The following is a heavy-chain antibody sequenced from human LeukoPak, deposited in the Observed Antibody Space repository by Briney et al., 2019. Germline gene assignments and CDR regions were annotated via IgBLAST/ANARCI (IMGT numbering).Heavy chain of an antibody. CDR2: INHSGST. CDR3: ARYIGYSSSYRSRPFDY. J-gene: IGHJ4*02. CDR1: GGSFSGYS. Sequence: AETLSLTCAAYGGSFSGYSWSWIRQPPGKGLEWIGEINHSGSTNYNPSLKSRVTISVDTSKNQFSLKLSSVTAADTAVYYCARYIGYSSSYRSRPFDYWGQGTLVTVSS. V-gene: IGHV4-34*01. D-gene: IGHD6-13*01.